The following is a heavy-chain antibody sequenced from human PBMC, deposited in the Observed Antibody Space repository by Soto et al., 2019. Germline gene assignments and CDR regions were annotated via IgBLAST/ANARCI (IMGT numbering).Heavy chain of an antibody. CDR1: GGSISSYY. CDR2: IYYSGST. Sequence: SETLSLTCTVSGGSISSYYWSWIRQPPGKGLEWIGYIYYSGSTNYNPSLKSRVTISVDTSKNQFSLKLSSVTAADTAVYYFARDCSGGSCSDAFDIWGQGTIVTVSS. D-gene: IGHD2-15*01. V-gene: IGHV4-59*01. J-gene: IGHJ3*02. CDR3: ARDCSGGSCSDAFDI.